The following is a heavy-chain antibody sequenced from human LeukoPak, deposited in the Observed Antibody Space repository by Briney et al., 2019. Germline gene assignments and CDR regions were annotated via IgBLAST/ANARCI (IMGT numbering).Heavy chain of an antibody. Sequence: PGGSLRLSCAASGFTFSSYWMHWVRQAPGKGLVWVSRINSDGSSTSYADSVKGRFTISRDNAKNTLYLQMNSLRAEDTAVYYCAREGGYSYGAFDYWGQGTLVTVSS. V-gene: IGHV3-74*01. CDR3: AREGGYSYGAFDY. CDR1: GFTFSSYW. CDR2: INSDGSST. J-gene: IGHJ4*02. D-gene: IGHD5-18*01.